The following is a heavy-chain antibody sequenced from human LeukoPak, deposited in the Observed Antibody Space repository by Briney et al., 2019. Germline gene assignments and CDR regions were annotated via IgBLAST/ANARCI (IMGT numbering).Heavy chain of an antibody. V-gene: IGHV1-69*04. D-gene: IGHD6-13*01. Sequence: EASVKVSCKASGGTFSSYAISWVRQAPGQGLEWMGRIIPILGIANYPQKFQGRVTITADKSTSTAYMELSRLRSEDTAVYYCASIAAADSPIDYWGQGTLVTVSS. CDR1: GGTFSSYA. CDR3: ASIAAADSPIDY. CDR2: IIPILGIA. J-gene: IGHJ4*02.